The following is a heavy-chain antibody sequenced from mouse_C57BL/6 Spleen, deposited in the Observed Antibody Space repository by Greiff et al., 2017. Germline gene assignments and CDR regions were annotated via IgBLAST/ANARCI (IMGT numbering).Heavy chain of an antibody. CDR1: GFTFSSYG. D-gene: IGHD1-1*01. J-gene: IGHJ4*01. Sequence: EVKLVESGGDLVKPGGSLKLSCAASGFTFSSYGMSWVRQTPDKRLEWVATISSGGSYTYYTDSVKGRFTISRDQAKNTLYLQVSMLKSEDTAMYYCDKGGISYGSSAMDYWGQGTSVTVSS. V-gene: IGHV5-6*01. CDR3: DKGGISYGSSAMDY. CDR2: ISSGGSYT.